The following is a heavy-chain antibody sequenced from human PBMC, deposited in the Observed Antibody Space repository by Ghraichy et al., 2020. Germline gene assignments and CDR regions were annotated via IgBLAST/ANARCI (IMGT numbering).Heavy chain of an antibody. CDR2: IGTAGDT. Sequence: GGSLRLSCAASGFTFSSYDMHWVRHATGKGLEWVSAIGTAGDTYYPGSVKGRFTISRENAKNSLYLQMNSLRAGDTAVYYCARGSYSYYYGMDVWGQGTTVTVSS. J-gene: IGHJ6*02. CDR3: ARGSYSYYYGMDV. CDR1: GFTFSSYD. V-gene: IGHV3-13*01.